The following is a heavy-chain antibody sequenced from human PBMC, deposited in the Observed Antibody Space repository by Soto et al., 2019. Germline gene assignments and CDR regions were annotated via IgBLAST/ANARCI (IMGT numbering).Heavy chain of an antibody. CDR3: ARESRRNDAFDI. Sequence: QVYLEESGGGLVKPGGSLRLSCAGSGFMLNDYFMSWIRQSPGKGLERLSYITSRNIFTNYADSVKGRFTISRDTANNTLSLQMDSLRVDDTAVYFFARESRRNDAFDIWGQGTMVTVSS. CDR2: ITSRNIFT. CDR1: GFMLNDYF. J-gene: IGHJ3*02. V-gene: IGHV3-11*06.